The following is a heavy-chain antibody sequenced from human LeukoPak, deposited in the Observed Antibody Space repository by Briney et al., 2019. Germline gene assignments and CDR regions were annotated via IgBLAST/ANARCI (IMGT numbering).Heavy chain of an antibody. D-gene: IGHD5-18*01. J-gene: IGHJ5*02. CDR2: INPSSGGT. CDR1: GYTFTGYY. CDR3: ARDRYTAMADNWFDP. V-gene: IGHV1-2*02. Sequence: GASVKVSCKASGYTFTGYYMHWVRQAPGQGLEWMGWINPSSGGTNYAQKFQGRVTMTRDTSISTAYMELSRLRSDDTAVYYCARDRYTAMADNWFDPWGQGTLVTVSS.